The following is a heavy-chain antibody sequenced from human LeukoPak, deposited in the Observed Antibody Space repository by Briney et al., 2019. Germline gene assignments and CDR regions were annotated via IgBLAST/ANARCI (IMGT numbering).Heavy chain of an antibody. D-gene: IGHD1-1*01. V-gene: IGHV3-23*01. Sequence: GGSLRLSCAASGFTFSSYGMSWVRQAPGKGLEWVSTISGSGVTTYYADSVKGRFTISRDNSKNTLYLQMNSLRAEDTAVYYCARAPGYGAAYYFDYWGQGTLVTVSS. CDR3: ARAPGYGAAYYFDY. CDR1: GFTFSSYG. CDR2: ISGSGVTT. J-gene: IGHJ4*02.